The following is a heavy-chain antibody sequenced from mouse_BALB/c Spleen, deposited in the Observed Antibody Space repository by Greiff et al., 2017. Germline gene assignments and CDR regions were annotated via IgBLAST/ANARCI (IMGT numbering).Heavy chain of an antibody. CDR3: ARQGGSGYGAMDY. D-gene: IGHD1-1*01. V-gene: IGHV5-6*01. CDR1: GFTFSSYG. CDR2: ISSGGSYT. J-gene: IGHJ4*01. Sequence: EVMLVESGGDLVKPGGSLKLSCAASGFTFSSYGMSWVRQTPDKRLEWVATISSGGSYTYYPDSVKGRFTISIDNAKNTLYLQMSSLKSEDTAMYYCARQGGSGYGAMDYWGQGTSVTVSS.